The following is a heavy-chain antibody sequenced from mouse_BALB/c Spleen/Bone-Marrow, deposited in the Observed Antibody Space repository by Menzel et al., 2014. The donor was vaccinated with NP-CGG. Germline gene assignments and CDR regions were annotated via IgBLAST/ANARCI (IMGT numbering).Heavy chain of an antibody. V-gene: IGHV4-1*02. CDR2: INPDSSTI. J-gene: IGHJ3*01. CDR3: ARLHYYGSFAY. D-gene: IGHD1-2*01. Sequence: EVKFLESGGGLAQPGGSLKLSCAASGFDFSRYRMSWVRQAPGKGLEWIGEINPDSSTINYTQSLKDKFIISRDNAKNTLYLQMSKVRSEDTALYYCARLHYYGSFAYWGQGTLVTISA. CDR1: GFDFSRYR.